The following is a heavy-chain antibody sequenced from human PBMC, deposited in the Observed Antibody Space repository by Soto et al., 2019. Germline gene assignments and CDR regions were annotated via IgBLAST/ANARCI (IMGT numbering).Heavy chain of an antibody. CDR2: IYPGDSDT. V-gene: IGHV5-51*01. CDR1: GYSFTRYW. J-gene: IGHJ6*02. CDR3: ARQLGASFDYHYGMDF. D-gene: IGHD1-26*01. Sequence: PAESLTPYCKGPGYSFTRYWIVWVLQMPGKGLEWMGIIYPGDSDTRYSPSFQGQVTISADKSISTAYLQWSSLKASDTAMYYCARQLGASFDYHYGMDFWGQGTTVTVSS.